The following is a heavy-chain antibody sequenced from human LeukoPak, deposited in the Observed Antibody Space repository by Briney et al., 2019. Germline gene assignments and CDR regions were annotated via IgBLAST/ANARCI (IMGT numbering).Heavy chain of an antibody. J-gene: IGHJ3*02. CDR2: INHSGST. CDR1: GGSFSGYY. V-gene: IGHV4-34*01. CDR3: ARSNPNDAFDI. Sequence: EASETLSLTCAVYGGSFSGYYWSWLRQPPGKGLEWIGEINHSGSTNYNPSLKSRVTISVDTSKNQFSLKLSSVTAADTAVYYCARSNPNDAFDIWGQGTMVTASS.